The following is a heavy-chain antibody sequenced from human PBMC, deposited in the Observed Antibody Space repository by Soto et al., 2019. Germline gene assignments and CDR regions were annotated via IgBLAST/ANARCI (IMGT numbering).Heavy chain of an antibody. Sequence: EVQLLESGGGLVQPGGPLRLSCAASGFTFSSNAMNWVRKAPGKGLEWVSVISGSVVSTYYAASVKGRFTISRDNSKNTLNLQMNSLRAEDTAVYYCARRSSSWYFDYWGQGTLVTVSS. CDR3: ARRSSSWYFDY. CDR1: GFTFSSNA. CDR2: ISGSVVST. V-gene: IGHV3-23*01. D-gene: IGHD6-13*01. J-gene: IGHJ4*02.